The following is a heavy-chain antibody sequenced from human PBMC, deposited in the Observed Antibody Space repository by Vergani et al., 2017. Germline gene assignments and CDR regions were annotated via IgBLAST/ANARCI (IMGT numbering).Heavy chain of an antibody. J-gene: IGHJ4*02. CDR2: ISGSGGST. CDR1: GFTFSSYA. D-gene: IGHD5-24*01. Sequence: VQLVESGGGVVQPGRSLRLSCAASGFTFSSYAMSWVRQPPGKGLEWVSAISGSGGSTYYADSVKGRFTISRDNSKNTLYLQMNSLRAEDTAVYYCARNSMATIAGFDYWGQGTLVTVSS. V-gene: IGHV3-23*04. CDR3: ARNSMATIAGFDY.